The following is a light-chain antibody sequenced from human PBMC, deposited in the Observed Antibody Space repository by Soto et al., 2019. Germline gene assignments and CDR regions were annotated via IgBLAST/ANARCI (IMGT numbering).Light chain of an antibody. V-gene: IGKV1-5*01. CDR1: QIISSW. CDR3: QQYNASPWT. J-gene: IGKJ1*01. CDR2: DAS. Sequence: DIQMTQSPSTLSASVGDRVTITCRASQIISSWLAWYQQKPGKAPKLLIYDASTLESGVPSRFSGSESGTEFTLTISSLQPDDLATYYCQQYNASPWTFGQGTKVEIK.